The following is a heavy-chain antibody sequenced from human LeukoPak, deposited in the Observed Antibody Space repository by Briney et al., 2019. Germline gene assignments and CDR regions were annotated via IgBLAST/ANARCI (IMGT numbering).Heavy chain of an antibody. CDR2: IYTSGST. Sequence: SETLSLTCTVSGGSFSSYYWSWIRQPAGKGLEWIGRIYTSGSTNYNPYLMSRVTMPVDTSNNHFSLKPSSVTAADTAVYYCARDFRDWGQGTLVTVSS. V-gene: IGHV4-4*07. CDR3: ARDFRD. J-gene: IGHJ4*02. CDR1: GGSFSSYY.